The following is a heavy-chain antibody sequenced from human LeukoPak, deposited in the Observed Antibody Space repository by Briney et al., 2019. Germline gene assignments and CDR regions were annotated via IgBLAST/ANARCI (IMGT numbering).Heavy chain of an antibody. V-gene: IGHV1-24*01. CDR2: FDPEDGER. D-gene: IGHD6-13*01. Sequence: ASVKVSCKVSGDTLSELSMHWVRQAPGKGLEWMGGFDPEDGERIYAQKFRGRVTMTEDASTDTAYMELSSLRSEDTAVYYCAREAAAGAGNAFDIWGQGTMVTVSS. J-gene: IGHJ3*02. CDR3: AREAAAGAGNAFDI. CDR1: GDTLSELS.